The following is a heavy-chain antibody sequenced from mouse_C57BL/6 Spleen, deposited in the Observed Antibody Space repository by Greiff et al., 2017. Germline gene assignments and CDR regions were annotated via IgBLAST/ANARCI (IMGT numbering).Heavy chain of an antibody. V-gene: IGHV1-69*01. CDR1: GYTFTSYW. CDR3: ARFGGLRRYFDV. CDR2: IDPSDSYT. D-gene: IGHD2-4*01. Sequence: VQLQQSGAELVMPGASVKLSCKASGYTFTSYWMHWVKQRPGQGLEWIGEIDPSDSYTNYNQKFKGKSTLTVDKSSSTAYMQLSSLTSEDSAVYYCARFGGLRRYFDVWGTGTTVTVSS. J-gene: IGHJ1*03.